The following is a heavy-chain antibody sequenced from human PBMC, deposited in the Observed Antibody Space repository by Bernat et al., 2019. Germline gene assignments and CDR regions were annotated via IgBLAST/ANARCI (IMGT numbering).Heavy chain of an antibody. D-gene: IGHD3-10*01. Sequence: QVQLVQSGAEVQRPGASLKVSCKASGYTFTTYTLHCVRQAPGQRLEWMGWINAGNGNTKYSQKFQDKVTITRNTSANTAYMELSSLRSEDTAVYYCATDSYYGSGSYSHWGQGTLVTVSS. CDR3: ATDSYYGSGSYSH. J-gene: IGHJ4*02. V-gene: IGHV1-3*01. CDR2: INAGNGNT. CDR1: GYTFTTYT.